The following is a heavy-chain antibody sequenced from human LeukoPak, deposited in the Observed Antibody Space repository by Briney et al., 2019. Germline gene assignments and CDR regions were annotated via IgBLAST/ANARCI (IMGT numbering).Heavy chain of an antibody. D-gene: IGHD2-2*01. V-gene: IGHV4-61*02. J-gene: IGHJ3*02. Sequence: TPSETLSLTCTVSGGSISSGSYYWSWIRQPAGKGLEWIGRIYTSGSTNYNPSLKSRVTISVDTSKNQFSLKLSSVTAADTAVYYCARSGYCSSTSCSDAFDIWGQGTMVTVSS. CDR3: ARSGYCSSTSCSDAFDI. CDR1: GGSISSGSYY. CDR2: IYTSGST.